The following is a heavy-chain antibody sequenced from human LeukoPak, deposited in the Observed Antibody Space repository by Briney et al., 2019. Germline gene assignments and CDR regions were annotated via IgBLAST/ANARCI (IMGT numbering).Heavy chain of an antibody. J-gene: IGHJ3*02. CDR1: GYTFTSYG. CDR3: ARRRQYYYDSSDAFDI. CDR2: ISAYNGNT. V-gene: IGHV1-18*01. D-gene: IGHD3-22*01. Sequence: GASVKVSCKASGYTFTSYGISWVRQAPGQGLEWMGWISAYNGNTNYAQKLQGRVTMTTDTPTSTAYMELRSLRSDDTAVYYCARRRQYYYDSSDAFDIWGQGTMVTVSS.